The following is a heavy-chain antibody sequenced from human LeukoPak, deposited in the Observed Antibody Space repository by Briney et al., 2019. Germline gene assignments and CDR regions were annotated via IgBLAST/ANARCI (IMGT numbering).Heavy chain of an antibody. V-gene: IGHV5-51*01. CDR1: ASTFTSYW. D-gene: IGHD6-13*01. Sequence: GESLKISCKGSASTFTSYWIGWVRQMPGKGLEWMGIIYPGDSDTRYSPSFQGQVTISADKSIITAYLQWSSLKASDNAMYYCARPRLKGGSWDAFDIWGQGTMVTVSS. J-gene: IGHJ3*02. CDR2: IYPGDSDT. CDR3: ARPRLKGGSWDAFDI.